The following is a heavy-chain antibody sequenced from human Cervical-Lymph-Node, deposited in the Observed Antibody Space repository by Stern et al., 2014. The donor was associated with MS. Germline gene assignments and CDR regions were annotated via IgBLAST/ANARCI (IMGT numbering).Heavy chain of an antibody. CDR3: ARGNWNYEGMGY. V-gene: IGHV3-33*01. D-gene: IGHD1-7*01. CDR1: GFTFSNYG. J-gene: IGHJ4*02. CDR2: IWYDGNKK. Sequence: MQLVESGGGVVQPGRSLRLSCAASGFTFSNYGMHWVRQAPGKGLEWLAVIWYDGNKKYYADSVKGRFTISRDNSKNTLFLQMSSLTAEDTALYYCARGNWNYEGMGYWGQGTLVTVYS.